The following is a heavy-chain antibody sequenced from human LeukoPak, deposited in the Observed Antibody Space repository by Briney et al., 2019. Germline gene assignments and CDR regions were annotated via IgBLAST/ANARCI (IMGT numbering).Heavy chain of an antibody. J-gene: IGHJ4*02. Sequence: GRSLRLSCAASGFTFSNYGMHWVRQAPGKGLEWVAVISYDGSNKYYADSVKGRFTISRDNSKNTLYLQMNSLRAEDTAVYYCARERPNDWSFDYWGQGTLVTVSS. CDR3: ARERPNDWSFDY. CDR2: ISYDGSNK. D-gene: IGHD3-9*01. V-gene: IGHV3-30*03. CDR1: GFTFSNYG.